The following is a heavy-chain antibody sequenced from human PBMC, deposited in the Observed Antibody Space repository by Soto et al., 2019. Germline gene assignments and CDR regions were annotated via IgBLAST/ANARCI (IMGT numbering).Heavy chain of an antibody. Sequence: GGSLRLSCAASGFTFSSYGMHWVRQAPGKGLEWVAVISYDGSNKYYADSVKGRFTISRDNSKNTLYLQMNSLRAEDTAVYYCAKDREGMHDYGDSFDYWGQGTLVTVSS. V-gene: IGHV3-30*18. J-gene: IGHJ4*02. D-gene: IGHD4-17*01. CDR1: GFTFSSYG. CDR3: AKDREGMHDYGDSFDY. CDR2: ISYDGSNK.